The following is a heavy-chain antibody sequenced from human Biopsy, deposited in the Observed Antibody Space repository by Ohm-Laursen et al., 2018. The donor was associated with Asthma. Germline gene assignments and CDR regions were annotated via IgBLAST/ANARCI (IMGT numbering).Heavy chain of an antibody. CDR2: INAGNGNT. D-gene: IGHD3-9*01. CDR3: AKTYYDFLTGQVNDAFDI. V-gene: IGHV1-3*01. Sequence: ASVKVSCKASGYTFISYAIHWVRQAPGQRLEWMGWINAGNGNTKYSQKFQGRVTITRDTSASTAYMELSSLRSEDTAVYYCAKTYYDFLTGQVNDAFDIWGKGTMVTVSS. J-gene: IGHJ3*02. CDR1: GYTFISYA.